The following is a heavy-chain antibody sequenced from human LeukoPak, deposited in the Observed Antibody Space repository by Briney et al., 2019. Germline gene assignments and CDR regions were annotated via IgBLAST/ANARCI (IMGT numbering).Heavy chain of an antibody. CDR2: IYYSGST. V-gene: IGHV4-59*01. J-gene: IGHJ6*03. D-gene: IGHD5-18*01. CDR3: PRSGGYSYGFSTDYYMDV. Sequence: PSETLSLTCTVSGGSISSYYWSWIRQPPGKGLEWIGYIYYSGSTNYNPSLKSRVTISADTSKNQFSLKLSSVTAADTAVYYCPRSGGYSYGFSTDYYMDVWGKGTTVTVSS. CDR1: GGSISSYY.